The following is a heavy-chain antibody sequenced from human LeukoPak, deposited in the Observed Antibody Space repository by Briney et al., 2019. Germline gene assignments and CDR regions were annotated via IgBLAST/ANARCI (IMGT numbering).Heavy chain of an antibody. CDR2: INHSGST. CDR3: ARSPHSGSYYLHFDY. Sequence: KPSETLSLTCAVYGGSFSGYYWNWIRQPPGKGLEWIGEINHSGSTNYNPSLKSRVTISVDTSKNQFSLKLSSVTAADTAVYYCARSPHSGSYYLHFDYWGQGTLVTVSS. D-gene: IGHD1-26*01. CDR1: GGSFSGYY. V-gene: IGHV4-34*01. J-gene: IGHJ4*02.